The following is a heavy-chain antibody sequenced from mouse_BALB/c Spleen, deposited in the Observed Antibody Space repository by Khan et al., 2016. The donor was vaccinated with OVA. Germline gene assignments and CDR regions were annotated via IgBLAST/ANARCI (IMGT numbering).Heavy chain of an antibody. Sequence: EVELVESGGDLVNPGGSLKLSCAASGFIFSSYGMSWVRQTPDKRLEWVATISSDDIYTYYPDSVKGRFTISRDNAKNTLSLQMSSLKSEDTAMYYCTRFITTTTGDYYAMDYWGQGTSVTVSS. CDR2: ISSDDIYT. J-gene: IGHJ4*01. V-gene: IGHV5-6*01. D-gene: IGHD1-2*01. CDR1: GFIFSSYG. CDR3: TRFITTTTGDYYAMDY.